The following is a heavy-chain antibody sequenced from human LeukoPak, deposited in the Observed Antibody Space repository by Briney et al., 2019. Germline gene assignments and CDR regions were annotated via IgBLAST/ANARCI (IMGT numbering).Heavy chain of an antibody. CDR1: GGTFSSYA. CDR2: IIPIFGTA. D-gene: IGHD2-15*01. J-gene: IGHJ6*02. V-gene: IGHV1-69*13. Sequence: SVKVSCKASGGTFSSYAISWVRQAPGQGLEWMGGIIPIFGTANYAQKFQGRVTITADESTSTAYMELSSLRSEDTAVYYCARDIVVVVAAEGNYYYYYGMDVWGQGTTVTVSS. CDR3: ARDIVVVVAAEGNYYYYYGMDV.